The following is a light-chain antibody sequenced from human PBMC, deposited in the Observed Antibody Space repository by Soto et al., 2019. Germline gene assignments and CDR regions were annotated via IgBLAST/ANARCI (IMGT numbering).Light chain of an antibody. Sequence: EIVLTQSPATLSLSPGERATLSCRASQSVSSYIAWYQQKPGQAPRLLIYDASNRATGVPVRFSGSGSGTDFTLTSSSLEPEDFAVYYCQQRGDWTPLTFGGGTKVEIK. CDR3: QQRGDWTPLT. V-gene: IGKV3-11*01. CDR1: QSVSSY. J-gene: IGKJ4*01. CDR2: DAS.